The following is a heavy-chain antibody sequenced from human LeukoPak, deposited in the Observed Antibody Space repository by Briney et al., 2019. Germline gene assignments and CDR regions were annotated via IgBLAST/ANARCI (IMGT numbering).Heavy chain of an antibody. CDR3: GRDVEGPRAFDY. Sequence: GGSLRLSCAASGLTLSGYWMHWVRQVPGKGLMWVTGISSDGRDTRYADSVKGRFTISRDNAKNTLYLQMNSLRDEDTAIYYCGRDVEGPRAFDYWGQGTLVTVS. CDR2: ISSDGRDT. J-gene: IGHJ4*02. D-gene: IGHD2-21*01. CDR1: GLTLSGYW. V-gene: IGHV3-74*01.